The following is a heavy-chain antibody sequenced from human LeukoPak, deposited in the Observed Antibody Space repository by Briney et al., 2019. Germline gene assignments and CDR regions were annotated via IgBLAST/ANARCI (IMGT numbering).Heavy chain of an antibody. CDR1: GGSISSYY. D-gene: IGHD1-20*01. CDR2: IYYTGST. J-gene: IGHJ5*02. CDR3: ARDRVTGTVGWFDP. Sequence: PSETLSLTCTVSGGSISSYYWSWIRQPPGKGLEWIGYIYYTGSTNYNPSLKSRVTISVDTSKNQFSLKLSSVTAADTAVYYCARDRVTGTVGWFDPWGQGTLVNVSS. V-gene: IGHV4-59*01.